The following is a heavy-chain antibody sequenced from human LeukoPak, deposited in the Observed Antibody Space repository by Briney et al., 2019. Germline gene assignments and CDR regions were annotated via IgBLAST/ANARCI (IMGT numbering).Heavy chain of an antibody. CDR1: GSSISSNY. CDR3: AGVRGIALVPIHLDF. CDR2: IYYSGST. D-gene: IGHD2-2*01. Sequence: SETLSLTCTVSGSSISSNYWSWIRQPPGKGLEWIGHIYYSGSTNYNPSLNSRVTISIDTSKNQFSLNLNSVTAADTAVYYCAGVRGIALVPIHLDFWGQGTLVTVSS. V-gene: IGHV4-59*01. J-gene: IGHJ4*02.